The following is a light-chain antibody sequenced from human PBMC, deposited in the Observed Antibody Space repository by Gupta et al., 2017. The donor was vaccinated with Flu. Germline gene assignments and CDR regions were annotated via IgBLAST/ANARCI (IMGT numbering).Light chain of an antibody. Sequence: IQMTQSPSSLSASVGDRVTITCRASQSISSYLNWYQQKPGKAPKLLIYAASSLQSGVPSRFSGSGSGTDFTLTIISLQPEDFATYYCQQSYSTPVTFGQGTKVEIK. CDR1: QSISSY. CDR3: QQSYSTPVT. CDR2: AAS. J-gene: IGKJ1*01. V-gene: IGKV1-39*01.